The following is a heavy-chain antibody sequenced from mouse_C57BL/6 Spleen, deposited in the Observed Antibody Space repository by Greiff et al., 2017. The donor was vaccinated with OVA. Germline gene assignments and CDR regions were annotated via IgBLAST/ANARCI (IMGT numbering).Heavy chain of an antibody. CDR1: GYTFTSYW. CDR2: IDPSDSET. CDR3: ALYYGSSYWYFDV. J-gene: IGHJ1*03. D-gene: IGHD1-1*01. Sequence: VQLQQPGAELVRPGSSVKLSCKASGYTFTSYWMHWVKQRPIQGLEWIGNIDPSDSETPYNQKFKDKATLTVDKSSSTAYMQLSSLTSEDSAVYYCALYYGSSYWYFDVWGTGTTVTVSS. V-gene: IGHV1-52*01.